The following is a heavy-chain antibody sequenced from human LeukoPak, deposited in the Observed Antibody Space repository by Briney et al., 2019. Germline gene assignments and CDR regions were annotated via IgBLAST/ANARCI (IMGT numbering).Heavy chain of an antibody. CDR3: ARYYYDSSGYYSSDY. D-gene: IGHD3-22*01. Sequence: SVKVSCKASGGTFSSYAISWVRQAPGQGLEWMGGIIPIFGTANYAQKFQGRVTITTDESTSTAYMELSSLRSEDTAVYYCARYYYDSSGYYSSDYWGQGTLVTVSS. CDR2: IIPIFGTA. J-gene: IGHJ4*02. CDR1: GGTFSSYA. V-gene: IGHV1-69*05.